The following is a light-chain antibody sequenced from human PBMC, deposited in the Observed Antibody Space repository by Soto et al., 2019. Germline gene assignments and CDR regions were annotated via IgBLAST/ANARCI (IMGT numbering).Light chain of an antibody. CDR1: QSVSSGN. J-gene: IGKJ1*01. V-gene: IGKV3D-15*01. CDR2: GTS. Sequence: EIVLTQSPGTLSLSPGQRAPLSCRASQSVSSGNLAWYQQKPGQAPRLLIYGTSNRATGIPDRFTGSGSGTEFTLTINSLQSEDFAVYYCQQYNNWPWTFGQGTKVDIK. CDR3: QQYNNWPWT.